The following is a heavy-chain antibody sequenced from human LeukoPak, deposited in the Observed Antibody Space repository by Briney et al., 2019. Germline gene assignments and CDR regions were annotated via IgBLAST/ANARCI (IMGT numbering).Heavy chain of an antibody. J-gene: IGHJ4*02. CDR2: IYYSGST. CDR1: GGSISSYY. D-gene: IGHD3-22*01. Sequence: SETLSLTCTVSGGSISSYYWSWIRQPPGKGLEWIGYIYYSGSTNYNPSLKSRVTISVDTSKNQFSLKLSSVTAADTAVYYCVRSTVYYDSSGPAWYFDYWGQGTLVTVSS. CDR3: VRSTVYYDSSGPAWYFDY. V-gene: IGHV4-59*08.